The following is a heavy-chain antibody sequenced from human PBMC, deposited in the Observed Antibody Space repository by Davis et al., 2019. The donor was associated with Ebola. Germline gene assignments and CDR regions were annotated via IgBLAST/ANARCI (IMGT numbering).Heavy chain of an antibody. D-gene: IGHD2-21*02. V-gene: IGHV3-9*01. CDR1: GFTFDDYA. J-gene: IGHJ3*01. CDR3: VRGRDIVVVTATPCFGF. CDR2: ISWNSGTI. Sequence: SLKISCAASGFTFDDYAIHWVRQAPGKGLEWVSGISWNSGTIGYADSVKGRFTISRDNAKNSLFLQMNNLRDEDTAVYYCVRGRDIVVVTATPCFGFWGQGTMVTVSS.